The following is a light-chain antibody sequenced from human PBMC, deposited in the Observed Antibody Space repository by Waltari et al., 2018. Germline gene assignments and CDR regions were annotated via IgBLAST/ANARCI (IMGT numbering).Light chain of an antibody. Sequence: QSALPQPASVSGSRGQSLTISCTGSSSDLGSYNVVSWYQHHPGKAPKLLIYGVNNRPSGVSNRFSGSKSGNTASLTISGLQAEDEADYYCSSYAGSVVFGGGTKLTVL. V-gene: IGLV2-23*02. CDR2: GVN. CDR1: SSDLGSYNV. CDR3: SSYAGSVV. J-gene: IGLJ3*02.